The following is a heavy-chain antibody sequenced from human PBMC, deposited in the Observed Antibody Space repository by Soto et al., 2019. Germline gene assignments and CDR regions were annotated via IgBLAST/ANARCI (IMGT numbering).Heavy chain of an antibody. Sequence: QLVQSGAEVKKPGASVRVSCNTSGPTFIAYYIHWVRQAPGQGLEWMGWIDPKSGGTTYEQKFLGRVTMTRDTSINTAYMDLNRLTSDDTAVYYCARVSVDVPEWGQGTLITVSS. V-gene: IGHV1-2*02. J-gene: IGHJ4*02. CDR1: GPTFIAYY. CDR3: ARVSVDVPE. D-gene: IGHD5-12*01. CDR2: IDPKSGGT.